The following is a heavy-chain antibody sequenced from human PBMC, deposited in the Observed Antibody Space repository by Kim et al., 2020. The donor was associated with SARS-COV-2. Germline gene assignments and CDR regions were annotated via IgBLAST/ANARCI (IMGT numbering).Heavy chain of an antibody. Sequence: AQKFRGRVTMTRDTSTSTVYMELSSLRSEDTAVYYCARVRDSSGYYDFDYWGQGTLVTVSS. CDR3: ARVRDSSGYYDFDY. J-gene: IGHJ4*02. D-gene: IGHD3-22*01. V-gene: IGHV1-46*01.